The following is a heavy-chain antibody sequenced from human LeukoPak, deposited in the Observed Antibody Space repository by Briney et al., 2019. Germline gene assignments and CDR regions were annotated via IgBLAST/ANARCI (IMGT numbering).Heavy chain of an antibody. CDR2: IYYSGST. V-gene: IGHV4-59*08. Sequence: SETLSLTCTVSGGSISGYYWSWIRQPPGKGLEWIGYIYYSGSTNYNPSLKSRVTISVDTSKNQFSLKLSSVTAADTAVYYCARLTTVGSYWYFDLWGRGTLVTVSS. CDR1: GGSISGYY. D-gene: IGHD4-23*01. J-gene: IGHJ2*01. CDR3: ARLTTVGSYWYFDL.